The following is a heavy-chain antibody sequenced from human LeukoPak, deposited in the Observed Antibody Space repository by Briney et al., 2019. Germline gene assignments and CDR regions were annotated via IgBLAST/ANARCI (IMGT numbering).Heavy chain of an antibody. CDR2: IKQDRREK. CDR3: ARVPGVTRYFDY. CDR1: GFTFTSCW. D-gene: IGHD4-11*01. Sequence: GGSLRLSCAVSGFTFTSCWMSWVRQAPGKGLEWVAIIKQDRREKYYVDSVKGRFTISRDNAKNSLYLQMNSLRAEDTAVYYCARVPGVTRYFDYWGQGTLVTVSS. V-gene: IGHV3-7*01. J-gene: IGHJ4*02.